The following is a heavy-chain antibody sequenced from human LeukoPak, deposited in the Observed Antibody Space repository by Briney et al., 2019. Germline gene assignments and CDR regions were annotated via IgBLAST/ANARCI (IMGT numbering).Heavy chain of an antibody. CDR1: GYPISSGYY. J-gene: IGHJ6*03. Sequence: SETLSLTCTVSGYPISSGYYWGWIRQPPGTGLEWIGSIYHSGSTYYNPFLKSRVTISVDTSKIQFSLKLSSVTAADTAVYYCARQRYDSSGYYRPAYYYYYMDVWGKGTTVTVSS. D-gene: IGHD3-22*01. V-gene: IGHV4-38-2*02. CDR2: IYHSGST. CDR3: ARQRYDSSGYYRPAYYYYYMDV.